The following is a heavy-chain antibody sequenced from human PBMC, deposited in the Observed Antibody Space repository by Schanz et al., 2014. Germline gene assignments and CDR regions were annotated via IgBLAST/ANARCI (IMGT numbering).Heavy chain of an antibody. V-gene: IGHV3-30*04. CDR1: GFTFSSYA. Sequence: QVQLVESGGGVVQPGRYLRLSCAASGFTFSSYAVHWVRQAPDKGLVWVAVTSSDGSLKYYADSVKGRFTISRDNSRDTVYLQMNSLRGEDTAVYYCARVGIEGSSGRKTDYWGQGTLVTVSS. CDR3: ARVGIEGSSGRKTDY. D-gene: IGHD3-22*01. J-gene: IGHJ4*02. CDR2: TSSDGSLK.